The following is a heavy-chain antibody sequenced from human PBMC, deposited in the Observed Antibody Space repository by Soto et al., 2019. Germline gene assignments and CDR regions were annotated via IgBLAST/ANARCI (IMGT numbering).Heavy chain of an antibody. CDR3: ATDLYYSSGRYVDHDAFDI. J-gene: IGHJ3*02. V-gene: IGHV1-18*01. CDR1: GYNFTSYG. Sequence: QVQLVQSGADVKKPGASVKVSCKASGYNFTSYGISWVRQAPGQGLEWMGWISPHNDKTKYAQRFQNRVTMTTEKPTSTVYMELGSLRSADTDVYYCATDLYYSSGRYVDHDAFDICGQGTVVTVSS. D-gene: IGHD6-19*01. CDR2: ISPHNDKT.